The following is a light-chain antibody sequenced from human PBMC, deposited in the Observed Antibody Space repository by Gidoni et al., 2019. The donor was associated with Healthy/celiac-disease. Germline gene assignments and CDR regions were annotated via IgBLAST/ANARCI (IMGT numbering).Light chain of an antibody. CDR3: SSYTSSSTLV. CDR2: DVS. Sequence: QSALTQPASVSGSPGQSITISCTGTSSDGVGYNYVSWYQQHPGKAPKLMIYDVSNRPPGVSNRFSGSKSGNTASLTISGRQAEDEADYYCSSYTSSSTLVVGGGTKLTVL. V-gene: IGLV2-14*01. J-gene: IGLJ2*01. CDR1: SSDGVGYNY.